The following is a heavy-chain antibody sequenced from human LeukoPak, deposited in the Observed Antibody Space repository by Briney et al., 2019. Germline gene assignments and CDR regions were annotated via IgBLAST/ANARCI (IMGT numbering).Heavy chain of an antibody. CDR3: ARSGSGYYRWAFDI. CDR2: IYYSGST. CDR1: GGSISSSSYY. V-gene: IGHV4-39*07. Sequence: SETLSLTCTVSGGSISSSSYYWGWIRQPPGKGLEWIGSIYYSGSTYYNPSLKSRVTISVDTSKNQFSLKLSSVTAADTAVYYCARSGSGYYRWAFDIWGQGTMVTVSS. J-gene: IGHJ3*02. D-gene: IGHD3-22*01.